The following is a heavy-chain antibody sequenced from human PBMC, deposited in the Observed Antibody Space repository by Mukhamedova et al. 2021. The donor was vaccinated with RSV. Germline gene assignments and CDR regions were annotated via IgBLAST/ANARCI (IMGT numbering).Heavy chain of an antibody. V-gene: IGHV3-48*03. CDR3: AREGSSGSYFDY. J-gene: IGHJ4*02. Sequence: AESVKGRFTISRDNAKKSVYLQMNSLRAEDTAVYYCAREGSSGSYFDYWGQGTLVTVSS. D-gene: IGHD1-26*01.